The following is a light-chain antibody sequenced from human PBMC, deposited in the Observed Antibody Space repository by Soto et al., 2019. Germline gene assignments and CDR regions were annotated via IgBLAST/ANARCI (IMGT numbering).Light chain of an antibody. CDR2: DAS. CDR3: QQYGPSPMYT. J-gene: IGKJ2*01. CDR1: QGVSSTY. Sequence: EIVLTQSPGTLSLSPGERATLSCRASQGVSSTYFAWYQQKPGQAPRLLMYDASSRATGIPDRFSGSGSGTDFTLTISRLEPDDFAMYYCQQYGPSPMYTFGQGTNLEIK. V-gene: IGKV3-20*01.